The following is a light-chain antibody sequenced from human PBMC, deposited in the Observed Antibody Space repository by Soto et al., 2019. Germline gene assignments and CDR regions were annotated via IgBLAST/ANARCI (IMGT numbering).Light chain of an antibody. CDR2: EVS. J-gene: IGLJ2*01. CDR1: SIDVGDNNY. V-gene: IGLV2-14*01. CDR3: AAWDDSLNGLVV. Sequence: QSALAQPASVSGSPGQSITISCSGSSIDVGDNNYVSWYQHHPGKAPKLIIYEVSNRPSGVSNRFSGSSSDNTASLTISGLLPDDEADYYCAAWDDSLNGLVVFGGGTQLTVL.